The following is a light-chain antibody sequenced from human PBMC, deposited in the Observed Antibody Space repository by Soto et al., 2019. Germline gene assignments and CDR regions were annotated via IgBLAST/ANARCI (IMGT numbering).Light chain of an antibody. CDR2: EVS. J-gene: IGLJ3*02. Sequence: QSALTQPPSASGSPGQSVTISCTGTSSDVGGYRYVSWYQQHPGKAPRLMIYEVSKRPSGVPDRFSGSKSGNTASLTVSGLQAEDEAEYYCSSYAGSNNPSVFGGGTQLTVL. CDR1: SSDVGGYRY. CDR3: SSYAGSNNPSV. V-gene: IGLV2-8*01.